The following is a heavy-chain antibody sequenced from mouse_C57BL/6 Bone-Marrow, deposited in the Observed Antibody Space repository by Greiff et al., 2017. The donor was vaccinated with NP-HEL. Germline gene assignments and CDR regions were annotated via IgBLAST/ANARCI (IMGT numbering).Heavy chain of an antibody. CDR3: TTYFGGYFDV. D-gene: IGHD2-13*01. CDR2: IDPENGDT. Sequence: EVQLQQSGAELVRPGASVKLSCTASGFNIKDDYMHWVKQRPEQGLEWIGWIDPENGDTEYASKFQGKATITADTSSNTACLQHSSLTSEDTAVYCCTTYFGGYFDVWGTGTTVTVSS. V-gene: IGHV14-4*01. CDR1: GFNIKDDY. J-gene: IGHJ1*03.